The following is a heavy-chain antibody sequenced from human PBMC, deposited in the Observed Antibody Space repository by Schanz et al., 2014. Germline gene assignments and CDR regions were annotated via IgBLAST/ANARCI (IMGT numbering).Heavy chain of an antibody. V-gene: IGHV3-23*01. CDR1: GVTFSSYA. Sequence: EVQLLESGGGFVQPGGSLRLSCVASGVTFSSYAMSWVRQASGKGLEWVSAISGSGASTYYADSVKGRFTISRDNSKNTLYLQVNSLRAEDTAVYYCVTDLGGDQTDYWGQGTLVTVSS. CDR2: ISGSGAST. J-gene: IGHJ4*02. CDR3: VTDLGGDQTDY. D-gene: IGHD4-17*01.